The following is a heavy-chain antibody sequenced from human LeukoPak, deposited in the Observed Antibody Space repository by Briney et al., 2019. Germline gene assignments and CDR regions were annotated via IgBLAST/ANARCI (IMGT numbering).Heavy chain of an antibody. CDR2: IYYSGST. CDR1: GGSISSSSYY. V-gene: IGHV4-39*07. CDR3: ARGGYCGGDCYFYY. D-gene: IGHD2-21*02. Sequence: SETLSLTCTVSGGSISSSSYYWSWIRQPPGKGLEWIGSIYYSGSTNYNPSLKSRVTISVDTSKNQFSLKLSSVTAADTAVYYCARGGYCGGDCYFYYWGQGTLVTVSS. J-gene: IGHJ4*02.